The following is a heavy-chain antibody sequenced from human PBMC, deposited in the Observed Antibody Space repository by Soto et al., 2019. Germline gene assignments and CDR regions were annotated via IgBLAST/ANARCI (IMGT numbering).Heavy chain of an antibody. V-gene: IGHV4-39*02. CDR2: IYYSGST. CDR3: SRDTQRGEYVQGWFDP. Sequence: LETLPLTWTVSGGSSSSSSYCWGWIRQPPGKGLEWIGSIYYSGSTSYNPSLKSRVTISADTSKNQFSLKLNSVTATDTAVYYCSRDTQRGEYVQGWFDPWGQGTLLTVSS. CDR1: GGSSSSSSYC. J-gene: IGHJ5*02. D-gene: IGHD3-16*01.